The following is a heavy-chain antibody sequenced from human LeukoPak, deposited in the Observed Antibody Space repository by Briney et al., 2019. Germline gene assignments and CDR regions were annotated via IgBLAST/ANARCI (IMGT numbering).Heavy chain of an antibody. V-gene: IGHV4-39*01. Sequence: SETLSLTCTISGDYIGRINYYWGWIRQPPGKGLEWIVSMSYSGHTYYNPSLKSRVTTSIDTSKNQLSLKVSSVTAADSALYFCARQRTSGSASNLRVAQIDSWGQGTLVTVSS. D-gene: IGHD3-3*01. J-gene: IGHJ4*02. CDR2: MSYSGHT. CDR1: GDYIGRINYY. CDR3: ARQRTSGSASNLRVAQIDS.